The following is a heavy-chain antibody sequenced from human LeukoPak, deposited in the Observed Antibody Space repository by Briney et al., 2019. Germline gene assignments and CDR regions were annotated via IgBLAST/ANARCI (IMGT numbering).Heavy chain of an antibody. CDR2: ISGSGGST. V-gene: IGHV3-23*01. CDR1: GFTFSSYA. Sequence: PGGSLRLSCAASGFTFSSYAMGWVRQAPGKGLEWVSAISGSGGSTYYADSVKGRFTISRDNSKNTLYLQMNSLRAEDTAVYYCAKGEYYYGSGSYPGFFDYWGQGTLVTVSS. J-gene: IGHJ4*02. D-gene: IGHD3-10*01. CDR3: AKGEYYYGSGSYPGFFDY.